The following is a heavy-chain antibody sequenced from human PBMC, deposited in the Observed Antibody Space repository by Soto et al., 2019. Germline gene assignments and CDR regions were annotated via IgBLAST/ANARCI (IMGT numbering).Heavy chain of an antibody. V-gene: IGHV4-4*02. CDR3: ASYDFWSVSGPSGMDV. CDR1: GGSISSSNW. J-gene: IGHJ6*02. CDR2: IYHSGST. Sequence: PSETLSLTCAVSGGSISSSNWWSWVRQPPGKGLEWIGEIYHSGSTNYNPSLKSRVTISVDKSKNQFSLKLSSVTAADTAVYYCASYDFWSVSGPSGMDVWGQGTTVTVSS. D-gene: IGHD3-3*01.